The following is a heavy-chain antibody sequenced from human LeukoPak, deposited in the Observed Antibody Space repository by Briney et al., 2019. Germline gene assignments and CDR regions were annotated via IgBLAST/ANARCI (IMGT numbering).Heavy chain of an antibody. CDR1: GVTISNAW. Sequence: PGGSLRPSCAASGVTISNAWMSWVRQAPGKGLEWVGRIKSKADGGTTDYAARVKARFTISRDESENTLYLQMNRMKSEDTAADYCTSDPDYVWGSDRSTDVEFDYWGQGTLVTVSS. D-gene: IGHD3-16*02. CDR2: IKSKADGGTT. V-gene: IGHV3-15*01. J-gene: IGHJ4*02. CDR3: TSDPDYVWGSDRSTDVEFDY.